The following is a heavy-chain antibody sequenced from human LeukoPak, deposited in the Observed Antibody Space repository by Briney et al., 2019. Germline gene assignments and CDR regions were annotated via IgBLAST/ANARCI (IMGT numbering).Heavy chain of an antibody. CDR3: ARNNDMDV. D-gene: IGHD1/OR15-1a*01. J-gene: IGHJ6*02. CDR2: INKDGSEK. V-gene: IGHV3-7*03. Sequence: GGSLRLSCAASGFILSNHWMTWVRQAPGKGPEWVANINKDGSEKYYVDSVKGRFTISRDTAKNSLYLQMNNLRAEDTALYYCARNNDMDVWGQGTTVTVSS. CDR1: GFILSNHW.